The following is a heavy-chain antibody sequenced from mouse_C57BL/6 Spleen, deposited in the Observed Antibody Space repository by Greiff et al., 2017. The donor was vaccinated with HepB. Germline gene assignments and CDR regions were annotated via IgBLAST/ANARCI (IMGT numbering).Heavy chain of an antibody. D-gene: IGHD1-1*01. V-gene: IGHV1-9*01. J-gene: IGHJ1*03. CDR2: ILPGSGST. Sequence: VKLMESGAELMKPGASVKLSCKATGYTFTGYWIEWVKQRPGHGLEWIGEILPGSGSTNYNEKFKGKATFTADTSSNTAYMQLSSLTTEDSAIYYCARRGYYGSSPHWYFDVWGTGPTVTVSS. CDR1: GYTFTGYW. CDR3: ARRGYYGSSPHWYFDV.